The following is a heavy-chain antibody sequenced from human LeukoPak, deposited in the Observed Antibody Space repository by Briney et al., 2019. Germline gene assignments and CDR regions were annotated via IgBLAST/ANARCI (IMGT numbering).Heavy chain of an antibody. CDR3: AFGLRLGELDY. J-gene: IGHJ4*02. CDR1: GFTFSSYA. V-gene: IGHV3-23*01. Sequence: GGSLRLSCAASGFTFSSYAMSWVRQAPGKGLERVSAISGSGGSTYYADSVKGRFTISRDNSKNTLYLQMNSLRAEDTAVYYCAFGLRLGELDYWGQGTLVTVSS. CDR2: ISGSGGST. D-gene: IGHD3-16*01.